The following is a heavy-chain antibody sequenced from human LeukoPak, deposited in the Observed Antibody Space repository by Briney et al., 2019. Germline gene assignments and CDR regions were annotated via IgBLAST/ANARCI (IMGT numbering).Heavy chain of an antibody. J-gene: IGHJ4*02. CDR2: IKQDGSEK. CDR1: GFTFSSYW. Sequence: GGSLRLSCAASGFTFSSYWMSWVRQAPGKGQEWVANIKQDGSEKYYVDSVKGRFTISRDNAKNSLYLQMNSLRAEDTAVYYCARDNYDRGGYFDYWGQGTLVTVSS. CDR3: ARDNYDRGGYFDY. D-gene: IGHD3-10*02. V-gene: IGHV3-7*01.